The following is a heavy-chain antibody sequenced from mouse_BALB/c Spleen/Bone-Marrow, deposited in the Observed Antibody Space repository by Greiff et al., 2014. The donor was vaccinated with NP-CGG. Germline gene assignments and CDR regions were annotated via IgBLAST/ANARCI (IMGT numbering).Heavy chain of an antibody. CDR1: GFTFSSYA. V-gene: IGHV5-9-3*01. CDR3: ARPHYYGSSWFAY. D-gene: IGHD1-1*01. Sequence: EVHLVESGGGLVKPGGSLKLSCAASGFTFSSYAMSWVRRTPEKRLEWVATISSGGSYTYYPDSVKGRFTISRDNAKNTLYLQMSSLRSEDTAMYYCARPHYYGSSWFAYWGQGTLVTVSA. J-gene: IGHJ3*01. CDR2: ISSGGSYT.